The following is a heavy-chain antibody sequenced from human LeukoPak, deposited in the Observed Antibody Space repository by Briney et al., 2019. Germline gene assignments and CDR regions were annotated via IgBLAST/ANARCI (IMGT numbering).Heavy chain of an antibody. V-gene: IGHV4-59*01. Sequence: SETLSLTCTVSGGSISSYYWSWIRQPPGKGLEWIGYIYYSGSTNCNPSLKSRVTISVDTSKNQFSLKLSSVTAADTAVYYCARLAARNYFDYWGQGTLVTVSS. CDR2: IYYSGST. CDR1: GGSISSYY. D-gene: IGHD6-6*01. CDR3: ARLAARNYFDY. J-gene: IGHJ4*02.